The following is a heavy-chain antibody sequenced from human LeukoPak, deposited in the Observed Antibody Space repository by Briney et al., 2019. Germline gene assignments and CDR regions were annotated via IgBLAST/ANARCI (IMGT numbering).Heavy chain of an antibody. CDR1: GGSITNYY. Sequence: SETLSLTCTVSGGSITNYYWSWVRQPPGQGLEWIAYIYHTGSTNYNPSLKSRVTISIDTSKNQFSLNLSSVTAADTAIYYCARGPTRYYFDYWGQGTLVTVSP. CDR2: IYHTGST. CDR3: ARGPTRYYFDY. V-gene: IGHV4-59*01. J-gene: IGHJ4*02.